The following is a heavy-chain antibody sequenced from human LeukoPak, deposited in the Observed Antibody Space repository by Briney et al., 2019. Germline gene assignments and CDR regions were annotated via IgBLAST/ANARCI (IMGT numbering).Heavy chain of an antibody. CDR2: IYTSGST. V-gene: IGHV4-61*02. D-gene: IGHD3-22*01. Sequence: PSQTLSLTCTVSGGSISSGSYYGSWIRQPAGKGLEWIGRIYTSGSTNYNPSLKSRVTISVDTSKNQFSLKLSSVTAADTAVYYCAREGSSGYYDYFDYWGTGTLVTVSS. J-gene: IGHJ4*02. CDR3: AREGSSGYYDYFDY. CDR1: GGSISSGSYY.